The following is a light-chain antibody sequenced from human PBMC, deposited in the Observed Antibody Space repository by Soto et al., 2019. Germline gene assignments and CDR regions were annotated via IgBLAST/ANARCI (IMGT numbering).Light chain of an antibody. CDR2: EVS. J-gene: IGLJ2*01. CDR1: SSDVGGYNY. CDR3: SSYTSSRTLVV. V-gene: IGLV2-14*01. Sequence: QSALTQPASVSGSPGQSITISCTGTSSDVGGYNYVSWYQQHTGKAPKLMLYEVSNRPSGVSNRFSGSKSGNTASLTISGLQAKDEAVCYFSSYTSSRTLVVFGGATKVTVL.